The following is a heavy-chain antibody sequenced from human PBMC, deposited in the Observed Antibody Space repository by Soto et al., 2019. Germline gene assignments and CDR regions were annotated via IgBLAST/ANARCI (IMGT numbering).Heavy chain of an antibody. Sequence: GGSLRLSCAASGFTFSSYAMSWVRQAPGKGLEWVSAISSNGGSTYANSVKGRFTISRDNSKNTLYLQMGSLRAEDMAVYYCARFGFTYYYDYWGQGTLVTVSS. CDR2: ISSNGGST. J-gene: IGHJ4*02. D-gene: IGHD3-10*01. CDR1: GFTFSSYA. CDR3: ARFGFTYYYDY. V-gene: IGHV3-64*01.